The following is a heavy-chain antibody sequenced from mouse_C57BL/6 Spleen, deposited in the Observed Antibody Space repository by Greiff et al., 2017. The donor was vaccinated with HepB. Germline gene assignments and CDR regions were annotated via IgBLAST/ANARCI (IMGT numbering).Heavy chain of an antibody. CDR2: IYPGDGDT. V-gene: IGHV1-82*01. D-gene: IGHD2-1*01. CDR3: ARGRGNYGYYYAMDY. CDR1: GYAFSSSW. J-gene: IGHJ4*01. Sequence: QVQLQQSGPELVKPGASVKISCKASGYAFSSSWMNWVKQRPGKGLEWIGRIYPGDGDTNYNGKFKGKATLTADKSSSTAYMQLSSLTSEDSAVYFCARGRGNYGYYYAMDYWGQGTSVTVSS.